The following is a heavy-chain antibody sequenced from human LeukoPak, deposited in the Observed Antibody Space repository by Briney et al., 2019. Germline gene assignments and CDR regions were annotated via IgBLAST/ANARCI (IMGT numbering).Heavy chain of an antibody. CDR1: GGSITSYY. J-gene: IGHJ5*02. D-gene: IGHD6-19*01. Sequence: PSETLSLTCTVSGGSITSYYWSWIRQPPGKGLEWIGYIYYTGSTNYNPSLKSRVTTSVDTSKNQFSLKLGSVTAADTAVYYCAKISGSNWFDPWGQGTLVTVSS. CDR2: IYYTGST. CDR3: AKISGSNWFDP. V-gene: IGHV4-59*03.